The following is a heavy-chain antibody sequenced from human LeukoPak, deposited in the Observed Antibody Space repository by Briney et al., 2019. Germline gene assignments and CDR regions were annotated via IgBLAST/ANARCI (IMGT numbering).Heavy chain of an antibody. CDR2: IKEDGSVR. J-gene: IGHJ2*01. CDR1: AFIFSGHW. CDR3: ARDSGYRAYWYFDL. V-gene: IGHV3-7*03. Sequence: PGGSLRLSCEGSAFIFSGHWMNWVRQTPGKGLEWVASIKEDGSVRQYVDSVKGRFSISRDNTKGSLFLQLNSLRAEDTAVYYCARDSGYRAYWYFDLWGRGTLVTVSS. D-gene: IGHD3-10*01.